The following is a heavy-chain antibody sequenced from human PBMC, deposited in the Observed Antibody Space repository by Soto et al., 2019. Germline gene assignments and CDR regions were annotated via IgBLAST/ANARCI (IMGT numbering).Heavy chain of an antibody. Sequence: SETLSLTCAVSGYSISIGYYWGWLRQPPGKGLEWIATIYHSGSIFHNPSLKRRVTISVDTSKNQFSLKLRSVTPADTAVYYCAGGCCGSASSREYFQHWGQGTLVTVSS. V-gene: IGHV4-38-2*01. D-gene: IGHD2-2*01. CDR1: GYSISIGYY. CDR3: AGGCCGSASSREYFQH. J-gene: IGHJ1*01. CDR2: IYHSGSI.